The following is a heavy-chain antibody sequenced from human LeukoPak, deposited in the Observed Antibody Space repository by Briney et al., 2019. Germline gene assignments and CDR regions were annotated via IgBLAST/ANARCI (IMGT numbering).Heavy chain of an antibody. CDR2: VHYSGST. Sequence: SETLSLTCSISGGSISSYYWSWIRQPPGKGLEWIGYVHYSGSTNYNPSLKSRVTVSLNTSKNQFSLKLSSVTAADTAVYYCARHYYGSGSYYDSNWGQGTLVSVSS. CDR1: GGSISSYY. V-gene: IGHV4-59*08. D-gene: IGHD3-10*01. CDR3: ARHYYGSGSYYDSN. J-gene: IGHJ4*02.